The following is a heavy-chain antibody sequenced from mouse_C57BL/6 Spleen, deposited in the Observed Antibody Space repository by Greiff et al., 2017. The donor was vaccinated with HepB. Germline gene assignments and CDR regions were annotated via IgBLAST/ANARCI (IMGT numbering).Heavy chain of an antibody. J-gene: IGHJ3*01. V-gene: IGHV1-82*01. CDR2: IYPGDGDT. Sequence: VKLMESGPELVKPGASVKISCKASGYAFSSSWMNWVKQRPGKGLEWIGRIYPGDGDTNYNGKFKGQATLTADKSSSTAYMQLSSLTSEDSAVYFCAREEYYGNYVGFAYWGQGTLVTVSA. CDR1: GYAFSSSW. D-gene: IGHD2-1*01. CDR3: AREEYYGNYVGFAY.